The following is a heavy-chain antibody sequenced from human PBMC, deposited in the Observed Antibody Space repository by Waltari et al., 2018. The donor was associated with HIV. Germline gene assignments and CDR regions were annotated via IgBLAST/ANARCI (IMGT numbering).Heavy chain of an antibody. J-gene: IGHJ6*02. CDR3: VRRHYYDGTGYFVPRHFSYYDMDV. CDR1: GASIISTRYSWGSTNFYY. CDR2: GHSSGNT. Sequence: QVQLQESGPRLVKPSETLSLTCPVSGASIISTRYSWGSTNFYYWDWIRPPPGKGLEWIGSGHSSGNTHYGPSLRSRCSIFVVTAKDHFSLNLTSVTAADTAVYYCVRRHYYDGTGYFVPRHFSYYDMDVWGQGTTVTVSS. D-gene: IGHD3-22*01. V-gene: IGHV4-39*02.